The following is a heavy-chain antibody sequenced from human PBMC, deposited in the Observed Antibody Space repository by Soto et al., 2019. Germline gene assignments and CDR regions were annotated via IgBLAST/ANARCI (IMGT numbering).Heavy chain of an antibody. Sequence: SETLSLTCTVSGGSISSYYWSWIRQPPGKGLEWIGYIYYSGSTNYNPSLKSRVTISVDTSKNQFSLKLSSVTAADTAVYYCARDTAMVTRHLYYYYGMDVWGQGTTVTVSS. CDR1: GGSISSYY. CDR3: ARDTAMVTRHLYYYYGMDV. D-gene: IGHD5-18*01. J-gene: IGHJ6*02. V-gene: IGHV4-59*01. CDR2: IYYSGST.